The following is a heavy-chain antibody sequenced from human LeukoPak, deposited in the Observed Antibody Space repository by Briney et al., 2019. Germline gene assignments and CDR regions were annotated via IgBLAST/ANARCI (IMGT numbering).Heavy chain of an antibody. Sequence: GASVKVSCKASGYTFTSYYMHWVRQAPGQGLEWMGIINPSGGSTSYAQKFQGRVTMTRDTSTSTVYMELSSLRSEDTAVYYCASAAYYYDSSGYLDYWGQGTLVTVSS. CDR3: ASAAYYYDSSGYLDY. CDR2: INPSGGST. CDR1: GYTFTSYY. V-gene: IGHV1-46*01. D-gene: IGHD3-22*01. J-gene: IGHJ4*02.